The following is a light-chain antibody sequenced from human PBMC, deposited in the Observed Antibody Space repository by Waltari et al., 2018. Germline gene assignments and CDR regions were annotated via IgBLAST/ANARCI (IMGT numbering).Light chain of an antibody. Sequence: QSALTQPRSLSGSPGHSVPISCTGTSSDVGGYDYVSWYQQNPGKAPKLVIYDVNKRPSGVPDRFSGSKSGNTASLTISGLQADDEADYNCCSYAGRATWAFGGGTKLTVL. V-gene: IGLV2-11*01. CDR2: DVN. J-gene: IGLJ3*02. CDR3: CSYAGRATWA. CDR1: SSDVGGYDY.